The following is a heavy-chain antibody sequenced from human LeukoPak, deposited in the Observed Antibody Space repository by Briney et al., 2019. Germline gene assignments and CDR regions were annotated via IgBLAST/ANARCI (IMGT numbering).Heavy chain of an antibody. Sequence: PGGSLRLSCAASGFTFSSYAMSWVRQAPGKGLEWASAISGSGGSTYYADSVKGRFTISRDNSKNTLYLQMNSLRAEDTAVYYCAKDNWNYVTSDFDYWGQGTLVTVSS. D-gene: IGHD1-7*01. CDR2: ISGSGGST. CDR1: GFTFSSYA. V-gene: IGHV3-23*01. CDR3: AKDNWNYVTSDFDY. J-gene: IGHJ4*02.